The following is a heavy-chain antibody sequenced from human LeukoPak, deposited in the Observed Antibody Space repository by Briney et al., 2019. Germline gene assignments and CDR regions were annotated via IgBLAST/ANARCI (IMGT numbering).Heavy chain of an antibody. CDR1: GYTFTTYD. CDR2: MNPNSGNT. J-gene: IGHJ4*02. Sequence: ASVKVSCKASGYTFTTYDISWVRQATGQGLEWMGWMNPNSGNTAYPQKFQGRVTMTRDTSISTAYMELSSLRSEDTAVYYCARRGTKYSYGPNCLGYWGQGTLVTVPS. CDR3: ARRGTKYSYGPNCLGY. D-gene: IGHD5-18*01. V-gene: IGHV1-8*01.